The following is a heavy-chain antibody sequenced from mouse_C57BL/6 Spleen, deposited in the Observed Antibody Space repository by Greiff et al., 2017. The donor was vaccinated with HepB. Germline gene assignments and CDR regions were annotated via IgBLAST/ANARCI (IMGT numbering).Heavy chain of an antibody. CDR1: GYTFTSYW. J-gene: IGHJ3*01. CDR3: ARLEGFAY. Sequence: QVHVKQPGAELVRPGSSVKLSCKASGYTFTSYWMHWVKQRPIQGLEWIGNIDPSDSETHYNQKFKDKATLTVDKSSSTAYMQLSSLTSEDSAVYYCARLEGFAYWGQGTLVTVSA. V-gene: IGHV1-52*01. CDR2: IDPSDSET.